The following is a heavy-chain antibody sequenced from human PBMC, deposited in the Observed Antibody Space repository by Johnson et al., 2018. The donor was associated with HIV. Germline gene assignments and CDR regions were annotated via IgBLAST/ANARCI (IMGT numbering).Heavy chain of an antibody. D-gene: IGHD1-26*01. V-gene: IGHV3-30*02. J-gene: IGHJ3*02. Sequence: QVQLVESGGGVVQPGGSLRLSCKASGFTFSNYGIHWVRQAPGKGLEWVAFIRYDGSNKYYADSVKGRFSISRDNSKNTLHLQMNSLKTEDTAVYYCTTPRGGLVARGAFDIWGQGTMVTVSS. CDR3: TTPRGGLVARGAFDI. CDR2: IRYDGSNK. CDR1: GFTFSNYG.